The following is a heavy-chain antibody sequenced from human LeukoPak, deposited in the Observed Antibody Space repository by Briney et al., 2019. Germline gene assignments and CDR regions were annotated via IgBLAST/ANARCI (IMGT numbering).Heavy chain of an antibody. CDR1: GFTVSSNY. CDR2: IYSGGST. V-gene: IGHV3-53*01. Sequence: PGGSLRLSCAASGFTVSSNYMSWVRQAPGKGLEWVSVIYSGGSTYYADSVKGRFTISRDNSKNTLYLQMNSLRAEDTAVYYCARARELGKYYFDYWGQGTLVTVSS. D-gene: IGHD7-27*01. CDR3: ARARELGKYYFDY. J-gene: IGHJ4*02.